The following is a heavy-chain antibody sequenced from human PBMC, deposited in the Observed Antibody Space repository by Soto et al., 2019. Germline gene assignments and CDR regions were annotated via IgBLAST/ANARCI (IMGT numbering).Heavy chain of an antibody. CDR1: GYTLTELS. CDR2: FAPEDGET. D-gene: IGHD3-9*01. J-gene: IGHJ4*02. V-gene: IGHV1-24*01. Sequence: QVQLVQSGAEVKKPGASVKVSCKVSGYTLTELSMHWVRQAPGKGLEWMGGFAPEDGETNYAQKFPGRVTMDEDTSTATVYMELSSLRSEDTAVYYCSTSLNYDILASSYYFDYWGQGTLVTVSS. CDR3: STSLNYDILASSYYFDY.